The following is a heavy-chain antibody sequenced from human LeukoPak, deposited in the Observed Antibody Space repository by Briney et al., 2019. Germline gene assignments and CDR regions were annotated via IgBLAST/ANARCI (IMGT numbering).Heavy chain of an antibody. J-gene: IGHJ5*02. V-gene: IGHV5-51*01. CDR2: IYPGDSDT. CDR3: ARGGPESYYYDSSGSYNWFDP. D-gene: IGHD3-22*01. Sequence: GESLKISCKGSGYSFTSYWIGWVRQMPGKGLEWMGIIYPGDSDTRYSPSFQGQVTISADKSISTAYLQWSSLKASDTAMYYCARGGPESYYYDSSGSYNWFDPWGQGTLVTVSS. CDR1: GYSFTSYW.